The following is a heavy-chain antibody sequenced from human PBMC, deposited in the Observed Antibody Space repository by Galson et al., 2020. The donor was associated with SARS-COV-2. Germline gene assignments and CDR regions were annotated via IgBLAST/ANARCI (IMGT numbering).Heavy chain of an antibody. Sequence: SVKVSCKASRYTFTNYEINWVRQAPGQGLECMGWMNPNSGNTGYAQKFQGRATMTRTTSISTAYMELNSLSSEDTAVYDCARSYDDFATWCDPWGQGTLVTVSS. V-gene: IGHV1-8*01. J-gene: IGHJ5*02. CDR2: MNPNSGNT. CDR3: ARSYDDFATWCDP. CDR1: RYTFTNYE. D-gene: IGHD4-17*01.